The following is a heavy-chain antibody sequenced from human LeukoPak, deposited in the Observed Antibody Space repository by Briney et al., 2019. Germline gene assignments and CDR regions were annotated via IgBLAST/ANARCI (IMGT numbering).Heavy chain of an antibody. CDR3: AREKSDILTGYCDY. J-gene: IGHJ4*02. D-gene: IGHD3-9*01. CDR1: GFTFSSYS. V-gene: IGHV3-21*01. CDR2: ISSSSSYI. Sequence: GGSLRLSCAASGFTFSSYSMNWVRQAPGKGLEWVSSISSSSSYIYYADSVKGRFTISRDNAKTSLYLQMNSLRAEDTAVYYCAREKSDILTGYCDYWGQGTLVTVSS.